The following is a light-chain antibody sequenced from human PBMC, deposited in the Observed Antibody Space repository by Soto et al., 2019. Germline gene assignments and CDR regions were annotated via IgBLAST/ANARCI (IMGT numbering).Light chain of an antibody. CDR1: HSDVGGFAY. J-gene: IGLJ1*01. Sequence: QSALIQPASVSGAPGQSITISCTGTHSDVGGFAYVSWFQQYPGRAPKLLIFDVRDRPSGVPNRFTGSTSAATASLTIAGLNSDDEKDDYGVSYTSRTNIVVFGTGTKVTVL. V-gene: IGLV2-14*03. CDR2: DVR. CDR3: VSYTSRTNIVV.